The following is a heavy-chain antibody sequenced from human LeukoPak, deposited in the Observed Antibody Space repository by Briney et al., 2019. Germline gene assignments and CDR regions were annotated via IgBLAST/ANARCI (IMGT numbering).Heavy chain of an antibody. Sequence: PGGSLRLSCAASGYTFSHYSVNWVRQAPGKGLEWVSSISSTSDYIYYADSVKGRFTISRDNFKNTVSLQMNSLRAEDTAVYYCAKDAQRGFDYSNSLEHWGQGSLVTVSS. J-gene: IGHJ4*02. CDR1: GYTFSHYS. V-gene: IGHV3-21*06. D-gene: IGHD4-11*01. CDR2: ISSTSDYI. CDR3: AKDAQRGFDYSNSLEH.